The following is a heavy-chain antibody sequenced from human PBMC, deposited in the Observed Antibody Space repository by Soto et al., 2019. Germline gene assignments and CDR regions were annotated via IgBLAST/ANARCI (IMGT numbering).Heavy chain of an antibody. J-gene: IGHJ4*02. CDR2: INPIFGTP. Sequence: SVKVSCKASGCTFSRYAISWVRQAPRQGLEWMGGINPIFGTPNYAQKFQGRVTITADESTNTAYMELSSLRSEEKAAYYCARSFSAYDSSGYLDYWGQGTLVTVSS. CDR3: ARSFSAYDSSGYLDY. D-gene: IGHD3-22*01. V-gene: IGHV1-69*13. CDR1: GCTFSRYA.